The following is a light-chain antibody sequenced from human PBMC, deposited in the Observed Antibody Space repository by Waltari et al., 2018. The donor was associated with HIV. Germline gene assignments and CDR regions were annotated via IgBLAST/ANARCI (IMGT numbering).Light chain of an antibody. CDR1: SSDVGGYNY. V-gene: IGLV2-11*01. CDR2: DVN. Sequence: QSALTQPRSVSGSPGQSVTLSCTGTSSDVGGYNYVSWYQQHPGKAPKLIIYDVNKRPSGVPDRFSGAKSGNTASLTSSGRQAENEADYYCCSYGGSYTSVFGGGTQLTVL. J-gene: IGLJ2*01. CDR3: CSYGGSYTSV.